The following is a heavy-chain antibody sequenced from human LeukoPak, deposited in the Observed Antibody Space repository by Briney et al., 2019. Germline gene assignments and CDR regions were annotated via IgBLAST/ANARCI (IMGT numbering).Heavy chain of an antibody. J-gene: IGHJ4*02. CDR1: GGSVSSNSAA. V-gene: IGHV6-1*01. D-gene: IGHD3-22*01. Sequence: SQTLSLTCAISGGSVSSNSAAWNWIRQSPSRGLEWLGRTYYRSKWYNDYAISVKSRITINPDTSKNQFSLKLSSVTAADTAVYYCARHRDYYDSQLDNWGQGTLVTVSS. CDR2: TYYRSKWYN. CDR3: ARHRDYYDSQLDN.